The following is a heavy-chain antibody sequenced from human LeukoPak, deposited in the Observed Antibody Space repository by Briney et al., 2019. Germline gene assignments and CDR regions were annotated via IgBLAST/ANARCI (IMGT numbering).Heavy chain of an antibody. CDR2: INHSGST. J-gene: IGHJ5*02. Sequence: PSETLSLTCAVYGGSFSGYYWSWIRQPPGKGLEWIGEINHSGSTNYNPSLKSRVTISVDTSKNQFSLKLSSVTAADTAVYYCARRRGTMVRGASNWFDPWGQGTLVTVPS. CDR1: GGSFSGYY. V-gene: IGHV4-34*01. D-gene: IGHD3-10*01. CDR3: ARRRGTMVRGASNWFDP.